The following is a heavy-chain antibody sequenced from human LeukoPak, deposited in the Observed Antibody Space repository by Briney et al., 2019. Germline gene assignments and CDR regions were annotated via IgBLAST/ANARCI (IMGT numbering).Heavy chain of an antibody. Sequence: ASVKVSCKASGNTITSYYMHWVRLAPGQGLEWMGIINPSGGSTSYAQKFQGRVTMTRDTSTSTVYMELSSLRSEDTAVYYCARDRPPVASDHFDYWGQGTLVTVSS. V-gene: IGHV1-46*01. D-gene: IGHD2-15*01. J-gene: IGHJ4*02. CDR3: ARDRPPVASDHFDY. CDR1: GNTITSYY. CDR2: INPSGGST.